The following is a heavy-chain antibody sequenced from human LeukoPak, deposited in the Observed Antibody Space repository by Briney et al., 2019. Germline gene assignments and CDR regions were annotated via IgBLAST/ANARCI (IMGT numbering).Heavy chain of an antibody. Sequence: ASVKVSCKASGGTFSSYAISWVRQAPGQGLEWMGGIIPIFGTANYAQKFQGRVTITADESTSTAYMELSSLRSEDTAVYYCATPRVGYCSGGGCYWFDPWGQGTLVTVSS. CDR3: ATPRVGYCSGGGCYWFDP. J-gene: IGHJ5*02. CDR2: IIPIFGTA. CDR1: GGTFSSYA. D-gene: IGHD2-15*01. V-gene: IGHV1-69*13.